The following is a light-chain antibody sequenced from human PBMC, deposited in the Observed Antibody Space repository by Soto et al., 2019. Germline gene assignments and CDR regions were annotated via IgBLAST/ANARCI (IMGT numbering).Light chain of an antibody. CDR2: DDS. CDR1: NIGSKS. Sequence: SYYLTQPPSVSVAPVQTARITCGGNNIGSKSLHWYQQTPGQAPVLVVYDDSDRPSGIPELLSGFISGNTDTLTIRRVEDGEEDDYYCQLCDSSSXHFVLGTGTKVXV. V-gene: IGLV3-21*02. CDR3: QLCDSSSXHFV. J-gene: IGLJ1*01.